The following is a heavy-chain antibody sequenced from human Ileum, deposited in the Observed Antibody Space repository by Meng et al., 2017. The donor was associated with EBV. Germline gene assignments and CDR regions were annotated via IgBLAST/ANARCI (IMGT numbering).Heavy chain of an antibody. CDR1: GYPISSTNW. D-gene: IGHD3-22*01. CDR2: IYYSGST. J-gene: IGHJ4*02. V-gene: IGHV4-28*01. CDR3: ARNVPGTSAYYD. Sequence: VAAYASGPRLAQPSDPLSLTCAGSGYPISSTNWWGWIRQPPGKGLEWIGYIYYSGSTSYNPSLRSRVTMSVDTSKNQFSLNLNSVTAVDTAVYYCARNVPGTSAYYDWGQGTLVTVSS.